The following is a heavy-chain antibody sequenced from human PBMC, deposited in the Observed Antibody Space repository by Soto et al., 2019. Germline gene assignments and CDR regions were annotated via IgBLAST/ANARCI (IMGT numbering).Heavy chain of an antibody. V-gene: IGHV3-49*03. Sequence: GGSLRLSCTASGYTFRDFGVSWFRQAPGKGLEWVGFIRGKSYGGAADYAASVTGRFIISRDDSKSIAYLQMNGLKIEDAAVYYCTKIYGSGSYLPDYWGQGTRVTVSS. CDR1: GYTFRDFG. CDR2: IRGKSYGGAA. CDR3: TKIYGSGSYLPDY. D-gene: IGHD3-10*01. J-gene: IGHJ4*02.